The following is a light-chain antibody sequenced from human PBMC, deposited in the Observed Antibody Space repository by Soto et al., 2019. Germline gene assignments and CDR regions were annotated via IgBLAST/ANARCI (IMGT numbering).Light chain of an antibody. Sequence: DVQMTQSPSTLSASIGDRITITCRASQSISSWLAWYQQKPGKAPKLLIYKASSLEGGVPSRFSGSGSGTEFTLTISSLQPDDFATYYCQQYDTYSTFGQGIKVEIK. J-gene: IGKJ1*01. CDR1: QSISSW. CDR2: KAS. CDR3: QQYDTYST. V-gene: IGKV1-5*03.